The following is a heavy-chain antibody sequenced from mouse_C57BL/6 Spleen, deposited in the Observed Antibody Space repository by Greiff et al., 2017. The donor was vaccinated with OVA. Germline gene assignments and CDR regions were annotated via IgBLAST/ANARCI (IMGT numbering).Heavy chain of an antibody. CDR1: GYAFSSYW. Sequence: QVQLQQSGAELVKPGASVKISCKASGYAFSSYWMNWVKQRPGKGLEWIGQIYPGDGDTNYNGKFKGKATLTADKSSSTAYMQLSSLTSEDSAVYFCARNLHYYGNSYNWYFDVWGTGTTVTVSS. CDR3: ARNLHYYGNSYNWYFDV. J-gene: IGHJ1*03. CDR2: IYPGDGDT. D-gene: IGHD1-1*01. V-gene: IGHV1-80*01.